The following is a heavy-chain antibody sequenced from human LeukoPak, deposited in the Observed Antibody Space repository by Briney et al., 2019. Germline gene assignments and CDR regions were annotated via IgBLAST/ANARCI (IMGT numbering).Heavy chain of an antibody. V-gene: IGHV7-4-1*02. D-gene: IGHD6-19*01. CDR2: INTNTGNP. CDR1: GYTFSSYA. Sequence: GASVKVSCKASGYTFSSYAMNWVRQAHGQGLEWMGWINTNTGNPTYAQGFTGRFVFSLDTSVSTAYLQISSLKAEDTAVYYCARDLTPSGWTHYFDYWGQGTLSPSPQ. J-gene: IGHJ4*02. CDR3: ARDLTPSGWTHYFDY.